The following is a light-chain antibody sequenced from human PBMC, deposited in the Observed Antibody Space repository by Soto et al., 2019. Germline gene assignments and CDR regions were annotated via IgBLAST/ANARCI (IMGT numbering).Light chain of an antibody. Sequence: EIVLTQSPATLSLSPGERATLSCRASQSVSSYLAWYQHKPGQAPRLLLYDASNRATGIPARFSRSGSGTDFTLTISSLEPEDFAVYYCQQHSNWPPLTFGGGTKVEIK. CDR3: QQHSNWPPLT. CDR1: QSVSSY. CDR2: DAS. V-gene: IGKV3-11*01. J-gene: IGKJ4*01.